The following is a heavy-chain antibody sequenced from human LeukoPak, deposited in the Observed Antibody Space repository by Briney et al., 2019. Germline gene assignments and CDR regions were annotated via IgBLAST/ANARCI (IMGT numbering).Heavy chain of an antibody. CDR1: GGSIRSGDYY. CDR3: ARDSGVVVAASGWFDP. D-gene: IGHD2-15*01. CDR2: IYYSGST. J-gene: IGHJ5*02. Sequence: SETLSLTCTVSGGSIRSGDYYWSWIRQPPGKGLEWIGYIYYSGSTYYNPSLKSRVTISVDTSKNQFSLKLSSVTAADTAVYYCARDSGVVVAASGWFDPWGQGTLVTVSS. V-gene: IGHV4-30-4*01.